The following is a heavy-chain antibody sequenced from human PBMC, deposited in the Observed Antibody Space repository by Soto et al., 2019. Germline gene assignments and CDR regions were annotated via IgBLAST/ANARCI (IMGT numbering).Heavy chain of an antibody. J-gene: IGHJ5*02. V-gene: IGHV4-34*01. CDR1: GGSFSGYY. D-gene: IGHD6-19*01. Sequence: SETLSLTCAVYGGSFSGYYWSWIRQPPGKGLEWIGEINHSGSTNYNPSLKSRVTISVDTSKNQFSLKLSSVTAADTAVYYCARRNYLIAVAGNRYNWFDPWGQGTLVTVSS. CDR3: ARRNYLIAVAGNRYNWFDP. CDR2: INHSGST.